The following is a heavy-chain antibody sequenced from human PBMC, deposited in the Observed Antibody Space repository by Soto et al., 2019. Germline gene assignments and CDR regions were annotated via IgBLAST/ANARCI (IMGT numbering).Heavy chain of an antibody. V-gene: IGHV2-5*02. CDR3: AHRPRGYAYYFDY. CDR2: IYWDEDK. D-gene: IGHD5-12*01. CDR1: GFSLSTRGVA. Sequence: QITLKESGPTLVKPTQTLTLTCTFSGFSLSTRGVAVGWFRQPPGKALEWLALIYWDEDKWYSPSLKSRLTITADTSKTQLVLTITNMDPVDTATYYCAHRPRGYAYYFDYWGQGTLVTVSS. J-gene: IGHJ4*02.